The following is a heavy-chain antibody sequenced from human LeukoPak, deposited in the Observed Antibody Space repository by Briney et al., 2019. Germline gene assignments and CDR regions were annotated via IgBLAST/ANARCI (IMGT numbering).Heavy chain of an antibody. V-gene: IGHV3-48*01. CDR3: ARLIITSDDAY. J-gene: IGHJ4*02. CDR2: ISSNGGTI. D-gene: IGHD3-16*01. CDR1: GFTFSRSS. Sequence: GGSLRLSCVASGFTFSRSSLNWVRQAPGKGLEWLSYISSNGGTIYYADSVKGRFTISRDNVNNSLHLEMNSLRAEDTAVYYCARLIITSDDAYWGQGTLVTVPS.